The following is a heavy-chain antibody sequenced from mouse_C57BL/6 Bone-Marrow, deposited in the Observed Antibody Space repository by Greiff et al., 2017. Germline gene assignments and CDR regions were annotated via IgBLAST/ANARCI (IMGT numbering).Heavy chain of an antibody. CDR3: ARGPFITTVPDY. D-gene: IGHD1-1*01. Sequence: DVKLVESGGGLVKPGGSLKLSCAASGFTFSSYAMSWVRQTPEKRLEWVATISDGGSYTYYPDNVKGRFTISRDNAKNHLYLQMSHLKSEDTAMYYCARGPFITTVPDYWGQGTTLTVSS. J-gene: IGHJ2*01. CDR2: ISDGGSYT. V-gene: IGHV5-4*03. CDR1: GFTFSSYA.